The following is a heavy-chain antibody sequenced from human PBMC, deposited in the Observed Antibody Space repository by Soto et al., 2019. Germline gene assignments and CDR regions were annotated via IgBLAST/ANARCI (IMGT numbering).Heavy chain of an antibody. D-gene: IGHD6-13*01. V-gene: IGHV3-9*01. CDR3: AKALDGRSREFDY. CDR2: ISWSSEIL. Sequence: EVQLVESGGGLVQPGRSLRLSCAASGFTFDDYAMHWVRQAPGKGLEWVSGISWSSEILGYADSVKGRFTISRDNAKNSLYLHMNSLRAEDTAFYYCAKALDGRSREFDYWGQGTLVTVSS. CDR1: GFTFDDYA. J-gene: IGHJ4*02.